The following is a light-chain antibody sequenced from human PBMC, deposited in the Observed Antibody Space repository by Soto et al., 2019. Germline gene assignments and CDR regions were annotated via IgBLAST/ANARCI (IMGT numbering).Light chain of an antibody. Sequence: EIVLTQSPGTLSLSPGERATLSCRASQSVSYYLAWYQQKPGQAPRLLIYGASNRATGIPDRFSGSGSGTEFTLTISSLQSEDFAVYFCQQYNNWPPVTFGPGTKVDIK. V-gene: IGKV3D-15*01. CDR1: QSVSYY. CDR3: QQYNNWPPVT. J-gene: IGKJ3*01. CDR2: GAS.